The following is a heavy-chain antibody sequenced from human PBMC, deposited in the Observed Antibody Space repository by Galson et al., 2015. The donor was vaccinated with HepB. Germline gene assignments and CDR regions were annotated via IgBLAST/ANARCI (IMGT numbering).Heavy chain of an antibody. D-gene: IGHD3-10*01. CDR1: GYSFPSYW. CDR3: ARTHYGSWVAYYYGMDV. CDR2: IDPSDSYT. Sequence: QSGAEVKKPGESLRISCKGSGYSFPSYWISWVRQMPGKGLEWMGRIDPSDSYTNYSPSFQGHVTISADKSISTAYLQWSSLKASDTAMYYCARTHYGSWVAYYYGMDVWGQGTTVTVSS. V-gene: IGHV5-10-1*01. J-gene: IGHJ6*02.